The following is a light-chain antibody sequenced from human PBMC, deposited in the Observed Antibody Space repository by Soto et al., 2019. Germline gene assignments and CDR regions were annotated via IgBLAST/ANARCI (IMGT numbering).Light chain of an antibody. CDR1: SSEVGGYNH. CDR2: DGN. CDR3: TSYTSISTYV. V-gene: IGLV2-14*01. Sequence: QSVLTQPASVSESPGQSIPISCAGTSSEVGGYNHVSWYQEHADKAPNLLIHDGNNRPSGVSNLVSGSKSGNTASLTISGLQGEDEADYYCTSYTSISTYVFGTGTKVTVL. J-gene: IGLJ1*01.